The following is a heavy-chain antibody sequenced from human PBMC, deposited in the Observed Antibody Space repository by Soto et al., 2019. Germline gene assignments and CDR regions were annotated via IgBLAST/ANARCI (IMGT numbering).Heavy chain of an antibody. V-gene: IGHV1-8*01. J-gene: IGHJ4*02. Sequence: QVQLVQSGAEVKKPGASVKVSCKASGYIFTNYDINWVRQATGQGLEYLGWINPNSGNTGYVQKLQGRVTMTTDTSTNTAYMELRSLRSDDTAVYYCARSGVWEPRDYWGQGTLVTVSS. CDR3: ARSGVWEPRDY. CDR1: GYIFTNYD. CDR2: INPNSGNT. D-gene: IGHD1-26*01.